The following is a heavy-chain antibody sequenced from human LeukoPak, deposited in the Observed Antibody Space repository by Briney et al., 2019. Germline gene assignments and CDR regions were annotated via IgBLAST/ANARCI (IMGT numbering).Heavy chain of an antibody. J-gene: IGHJ5*02. V-gene: IGHV4-59*01. Sequence: SETLSLTCTVSGGSISSYYWSWIRQPPGKGLEWIGYIYYSGSTNYNPSLKSRVTISVDTSKNQFSLKLSSVTAADTAVYYCARDIPAAAGSWFDPWGQGTLVTVSS. CDR2: IYYSGST. CDR1: GGSISSYY. CDR3: ARDIPAAAGSWFDP. D-gene: IGHD2-2*01.